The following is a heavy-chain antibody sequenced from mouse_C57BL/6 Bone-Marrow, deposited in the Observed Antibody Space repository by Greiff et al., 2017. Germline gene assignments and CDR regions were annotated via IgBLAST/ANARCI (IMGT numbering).Heavy chain of an antibody. J-gene: IGHJ4*01. CDR2: ISYSGST. V-gene: IGHV3-8*01. D-gene: IGHD2-3*01. CDR1: GYSITSDY. CDR3: ARGGSYDGGAMDY. Sequence: DVKLVESGPGLAKPSQTLSLTCSVTGYSITSDYWNWIRKFPGNKLEYMGYISYSGSTYYNPSLKSRISITRDTSKNQYYLQLNSVTTEDTATYYCARGGSYDGGAMDYWGQGTSVTVSS.